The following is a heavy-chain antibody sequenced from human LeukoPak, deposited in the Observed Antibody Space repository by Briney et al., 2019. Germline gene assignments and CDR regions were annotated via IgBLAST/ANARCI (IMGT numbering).Heavy chain of an antibody. CDR1: GSISSYY. D-gene: IGHD2-2*01. Sequence: SETLSLTCTVSGSISSYYWSWIRQPPGKGLEWIGYIYASGSTNYNPSLKSRVTISVDTSKNQFSLDLSSVTAADTAVYYCARQKCTSTSCLTKNAFDIWGQGTMVTVSS. CDR2: IYASGST. V-gene: IGHV4-4*09. J-gene: IGHJ3*02. CDR3: ARQKCTSTSCLTKNAFDI.